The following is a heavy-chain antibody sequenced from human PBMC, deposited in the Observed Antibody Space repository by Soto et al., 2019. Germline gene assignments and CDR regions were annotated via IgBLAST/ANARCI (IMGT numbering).Heavy chain of an antibody. Sequence: QVQLVQSGAEVKKPGSSVKVSCKASGGTFSSYAISWVRQAPGQGLEWMGGIIPIFGTANYAQKFQGRVTITADESTSTAYMELSSLRSEDTAVYYCARVTDRDYSNPGEVYYYYGMDVWGQGTTVTVSS. CDR2: IIPIFGTA. D-gene: IGHD4-4*01. J-gene: IGHJ6*02. V-gene: IGHV1-69*01. CDR1: GGTFSSYA. CDR3: ARVTDRDYSNPGEVYYYYGMDV.